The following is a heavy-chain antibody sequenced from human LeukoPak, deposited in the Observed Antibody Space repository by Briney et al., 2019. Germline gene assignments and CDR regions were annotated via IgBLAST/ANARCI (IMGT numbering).Heavy chain of an antibody. CDR1: GFTFDTYN. CDR3: AREMAPPNFDY. Sequence: GGSLRLSCAASGFTFDTYNFNWVRQAPGKGLEWVSSISSSSSYIYYADSVKGRFTISRDNAKNSLYLQMNSLRAEDTAVYYCAREMAPPNFDYWGQGTLVTVSS. D-gene: IGHD5-24*01. CDR2: ISSSSSYI. V-gene: IGHV3-21*01. J-gene: IGHJ4*02.